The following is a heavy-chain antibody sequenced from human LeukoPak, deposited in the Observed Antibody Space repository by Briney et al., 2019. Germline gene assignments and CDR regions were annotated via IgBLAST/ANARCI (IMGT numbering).Heavy chain of an antibody. CDR3: ARALVLVPAAQNWFDP. CDR2: VHYSGIT. V-gene: IGHV4-59*02. Sequence: SETLSLTCAVSGTTVRDHYWSWIRLPPGKGLEWIGYVHYSGITNYNPSLESRITISVDTSKNQFSLKLSSVTAADTAVYYCARALVLVPAAQNWFDPWGQGTLVTVSS. D-gene: IGHD2-2*01. J-gene: IGHJ5*02. CDR1: GTTVRDHY.